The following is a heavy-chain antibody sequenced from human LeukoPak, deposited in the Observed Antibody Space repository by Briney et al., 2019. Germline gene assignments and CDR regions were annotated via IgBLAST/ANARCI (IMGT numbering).Heavy chain of an antibody. CDR2: INPNSGGT. Sequence: ASVKVSCKASGYTFTNSYMHWVRQAPGQGLEWMGWINPNSGGTNYAQKFQGRVTMTRDTSISTAYMELSRLRSDDTAVYYCARGADSSGYYSNFDYWGQGTLVTVSS. CDR1: GYTFTNSY. D-gene: IGHD3-22*01. J-gene: IGHJ4*02. CDR3: ARGADSSGYYSNFDY. V-gene: IGHV1-2*02.